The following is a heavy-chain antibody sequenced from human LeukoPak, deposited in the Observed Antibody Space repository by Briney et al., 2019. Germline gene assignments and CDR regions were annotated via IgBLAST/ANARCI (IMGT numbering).Heavy chain of an antibody. CDR2: INPNSGGT. V-gene: IGHV1-2*02. D-gene: IGHD3-10*02. J-gene: IGHJ5*02. CDR3: ARDVRSPRRWFDP. Sequence: GASVKVSCKASGYTFTGYYMHWVRQAPGQGREWRGGINPNSGGTNYAQKFQGRVTMTRDTSISTAYMELSRLRSDDTAVYYCARDVRSPRRWFDPWGQGTLVTVSS. CDR1: GYTFTGYY.